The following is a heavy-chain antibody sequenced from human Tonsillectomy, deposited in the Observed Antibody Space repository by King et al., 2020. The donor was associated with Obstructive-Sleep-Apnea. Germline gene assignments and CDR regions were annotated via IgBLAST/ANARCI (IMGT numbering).Heavy chain of an antibody. CDR3: ARDILSAAGDYFAY. D-gene: IGHD2-15*01. J-gene: IGHJ4*02. V-gene: IGHV3-11*01. CDR2: ISSSGSTT. CDR1: GFTFSDYY. Sequence: VQLVESGGGLVKPGGSLRLSCAASGFTFSDYYMSWIRQAPGKGLEWVSYISSSGSTTDYADPVKGRFTISRDNAKNSLFLQMNSLRAEDTAVYYCARDILSAAGDYFAYWGQGTLVTVSS.